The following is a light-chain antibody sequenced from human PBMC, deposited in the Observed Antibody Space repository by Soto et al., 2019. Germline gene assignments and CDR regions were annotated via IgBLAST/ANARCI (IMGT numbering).Light chain of an antibody. Sequence: EIVLTQSPGTLSFSPGERATLFCRASQSVATSRLAWYQQKPGQAPRLLIGASSRATGVPDRFIASGSGTDFTLTISRLEPEDFAVYYCQQFASSPRTFGRGTKVDIK. V-gene: IGKV3-20*01. CDR2: GAS. J-gene: IGKJ1*01. CDR1: QSVATSR. CDR3: QQFASSPRT.